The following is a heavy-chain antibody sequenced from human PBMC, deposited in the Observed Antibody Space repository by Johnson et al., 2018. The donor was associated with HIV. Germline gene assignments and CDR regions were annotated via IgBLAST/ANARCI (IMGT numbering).Heavy chain of an antibody. J-gene: IGHJ3*02. CDR2: ISYDGSNK. D-gene: IGHD1-26*01. Sequence: QVQLVESGGGLVKPGGSLRLSCAASGFTFSDYYMSWIRQAPGKGLEWVAVISYDGSNKYYADSVKGRFTITRDDSTNTAYLQMNSLTTDDTAVYYCAKGYRWSTGVGAGGGGAAFDIWGQGTMVTVSS. CDR3: AKGYRWSTGVGAGGGGAAFDI. CDR1: GFTFSDYY. V-gene: IGHV3-30*18.